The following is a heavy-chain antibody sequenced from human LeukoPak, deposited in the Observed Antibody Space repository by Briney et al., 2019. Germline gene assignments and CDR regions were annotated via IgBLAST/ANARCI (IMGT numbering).Heavy chain of an antibody. CDR3: AGNSSSSSPSDY. Sequence: SETLSLTCAVSGYSISSSYYWNWIRQPPGTGLEWIGQINHFGNTNYNPSLKSRDTISVDTSKNQFSLRLNPVTAAHTAVYYCAGNSSSSSPSDYWGQGPLVTVSS. CDR2: INHFGNT. D-gene: IGHD6-6*01. J-gene: IGHJ4*02. V-gene: IGHV4-38-2*01. CDR1: GYSISSSYY.